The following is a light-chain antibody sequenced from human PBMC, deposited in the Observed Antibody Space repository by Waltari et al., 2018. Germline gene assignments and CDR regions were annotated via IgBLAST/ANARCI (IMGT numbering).Light chain of an antibody. V-gene: IGKV1-39*01. J-gene: IGKJ4*01. CDR3: QQTYNAPLT. CDR2: SAS. Sequence: DIQMTQSPSSLSTSVGERVTITCRASQNIKKYLSWYQQKPGKAPNLLIYSASSLQSGVPSRFSGSGSGTDFTLTIISLQPEDFATYYCQQTYNAPLTFGGGTKVEIK. CDR1: QNIKKY.